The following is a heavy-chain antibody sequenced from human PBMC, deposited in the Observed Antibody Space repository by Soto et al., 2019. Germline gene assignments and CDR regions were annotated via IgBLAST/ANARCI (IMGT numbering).Heavy chain of an antibody. V-gene: IGHV3-33*01. CDR1: GFTFSSYG. D-gene: IGHD6-13*01. CDR2: IWYDGSNK. Sequence: GESLKISCAASGFTFSSYGMHWVRQAPGKGLEWVAVIWYDGSNKYYADSVKGRFTISRDNSKNTLYLQMNSLRAEDTAVYYCARETYVQQLSHFDYWGQGTLVTVSS. CDR3: ARETYVQQLSHFDY. J-gene: IGHJ4*02.